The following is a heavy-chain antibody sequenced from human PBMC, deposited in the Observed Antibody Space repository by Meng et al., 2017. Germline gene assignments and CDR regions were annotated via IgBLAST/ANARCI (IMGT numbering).Heavy chain of an antibody. CDR1: GYTFSSYG. J-gene: IGHJ6*02. CDR3: ARDTYHYGAGTSLYVVSSAMDV. CDR2: ISAYNGNT. Sequence: ASVKVSCKASGYTFSSYGISWVRQAPGQGLEWMGWISAYNGNTNYALTLQGRVTMTTDTSTATAYMELRSLRSDGTAVYYCARDTYHYGAGTSLYVVSSAMDVWGQGTTVTVSS. D-gene: IGHD3-10*01. V-gene: IGHV1-18*01.